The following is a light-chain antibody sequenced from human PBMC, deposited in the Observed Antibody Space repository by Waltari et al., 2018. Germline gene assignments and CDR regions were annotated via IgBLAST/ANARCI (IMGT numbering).Light chain of an antibody. Sequence: SSELTQDPAVSVALGQTVRITCQGDSLRSYYASWYQQKPGQAPVLVIYGKNNRPSGLPDTFSGSSSGNTASLTITGAQAEDEADYYCNSRDSSGNHLGGVFGTGTKVTVL. CDR2: GKN. J-gene: IGLJ1*01. V-gene: IGLV3-19*01. CDR3: NSRDSSGNHLGGV. CDR1: SLRSYY.